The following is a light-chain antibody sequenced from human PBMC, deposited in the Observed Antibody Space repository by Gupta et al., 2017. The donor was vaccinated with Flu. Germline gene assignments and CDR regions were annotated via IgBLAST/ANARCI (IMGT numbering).Light chain of an antibody. J-gene: IGKJ1*01. CDR2: RAS. Sequence: DIQMIQSPSTLSASVGDRVTITCRASQSLNNWLAWYQQKSGKSPKLLIYRASGLESGVPPRFSGSGSGTKYTLTINNLQPEDSATYYCQQNNSDAWTFGQGTKVE. CDR1: QSLNNW. CDR3: QQNNSDAWT. V-gene: IGKV1-5*03.